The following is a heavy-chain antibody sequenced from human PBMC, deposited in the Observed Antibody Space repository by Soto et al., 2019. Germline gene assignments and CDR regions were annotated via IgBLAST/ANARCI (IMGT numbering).Heavy chain of an antibody. J-gene: IGHJ4*02. CDR2: IIPIFGTA. Sequence: GASVKVSCKASGGTFSSYAISWVLQAPGQGLEWMGGIIPIFGTANYAQKFQGRVTITADESTSTAYMELSSLRSEDTAVYYCAAALRLQRLDYWGQGTLVTVSS. D-gene: IGHD1-1*01. CDR1: GGTFSSYA. V-gene: IGHV1-69*13. CDR3: AAALRLQRLDY.